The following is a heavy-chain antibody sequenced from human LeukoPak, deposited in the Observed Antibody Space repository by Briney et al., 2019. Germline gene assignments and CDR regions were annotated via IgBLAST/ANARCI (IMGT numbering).Heavy chain of an antibody. CDR2: ISWNSGSI. CDR1: GFTFDDYA. CDR3: AKDLGERYCSSTSCYRFDY. J-gene: IGHJ4*02. Sequence: GGSLRLSCAASGFTFDDYAMHWVRQAPGKGLEWVSGISWNSGSIGYADSVKGRFTISRDNAKNSLYLQMNSLRAEDTAVYYCAKDLGERYCSSTSCYRFDYWGQGTLVTVSS. D-gene: IGHD2-2*01. V-gene: IGHV3-9*01.